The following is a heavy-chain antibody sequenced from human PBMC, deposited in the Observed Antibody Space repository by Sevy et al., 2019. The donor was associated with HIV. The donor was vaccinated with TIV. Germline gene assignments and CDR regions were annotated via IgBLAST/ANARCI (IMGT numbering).Heavy chain of an antibody. CDR2: IYYSGST. J-gene: IGHJ4*02. D-gene: IGHD5-18*01. CDR3: AGLSGETAMAVDY. Sequence: SETLSLTCTVSGGSISSYYWSWIRQPPGKGLEWIGYIYYSGSTNYNPSLKSRVTISVDASKNQYSLKLSSVTAADTAVYYCAGLSGETAMAVDYWGQGTLVTVSS. CDR1: GGSISSYY. V-gene: IGHV4-59*12.